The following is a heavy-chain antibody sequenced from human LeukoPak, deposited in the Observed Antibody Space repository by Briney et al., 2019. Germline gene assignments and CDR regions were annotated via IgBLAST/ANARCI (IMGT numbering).Heavy chain of an antibody. D-gene: IGHD3/OR15-3a*01. V-gene: IGHV3-9*01. CDR1: GFTFDEYA. CDR3: AKVGIFGLVTYYFDC. CDR2: ISWNSGLI. J-gene: IGHJ4*02. Sequence: PGGSLRLSCAVSGFTFDEYAMHWVRQAPGKGLEWVSGISWNSGLIDYADSVKGRFTISRDNAKNSLYLQINSLKAEDTAFYYCAKVGIFGLVTYYFDCWGQGTLVTVSS.